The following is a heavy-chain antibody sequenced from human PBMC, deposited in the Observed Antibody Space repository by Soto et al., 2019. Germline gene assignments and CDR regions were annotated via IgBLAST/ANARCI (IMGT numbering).Heavy chain of an antibody. V-gene: IGHV4-34*01. CDR1: GGAFRGYD. J-gene: IGHJ6*02. Sequence: SATRSLAGAVCGGAFRGYDLSWIRERPAEGLEGIGESNHSGSTNYNPSLKSRVTISVDTPTNQFSLKLSSVTAADTAVYYCARGLDAIAAAGTSYYYGMDVWGQGTTVTVS. CDR3: ARGLDAIAAAGTSYYYGMDV. D-gene: IGHD6-13*01. CDR2: SNHSGST.